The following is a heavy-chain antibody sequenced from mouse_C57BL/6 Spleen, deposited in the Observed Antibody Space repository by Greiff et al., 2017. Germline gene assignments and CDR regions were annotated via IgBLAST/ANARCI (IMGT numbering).Heavy chain of an antibody. CDR3: AREKAYYSNYLGP. CDR1: GYTFTGYW. CDR2: ILPGSGST. V-gene: IGHV1-9*01. Sequence: VQLQQSGAELMKPGASVKLSCKATGYTFTGYWIEWVKQRPGHGLEWIGEILPGSGSTNYNEKFKGKATFTADTSSNTAYMQLSSLTTEDSAIYDCAREKAYYSNYLGPWGQGTTRTVSS. D-gene: IGHD2-5*01. J-gene: IGHJ2*01.